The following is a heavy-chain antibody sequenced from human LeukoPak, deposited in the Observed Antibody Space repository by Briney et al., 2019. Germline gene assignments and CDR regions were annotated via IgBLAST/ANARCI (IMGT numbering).Heavy chain of an antibody. CDR1: GGSISSSSYY. CDR3: ARPSPGTVDY. V-gene: IGHV4-39*01. CDR2: IYSTGST. Sequence: SETLSLTCTVSGGSISSSSYYWGWVRQPPGKGLEWIGSIYSTGSTYYNPSLNSRVTISLATSKNQFSLKPTSVTAADTAVYYCARPSPGTVDYWGQGTLVTVSS. J-gene: IGHJ4*02. D-gene: IGHD6-13*01.